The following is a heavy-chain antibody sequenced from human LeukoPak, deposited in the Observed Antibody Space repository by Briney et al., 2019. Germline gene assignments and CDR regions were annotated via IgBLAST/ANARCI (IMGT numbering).Heavy chain of an antibody. J-gene: IGHJ4*02. Sequence: SQTLSLTCTVSGGSISSGDYYWSWIRQPPGKGLEWIGYIYYSGSTYYNPSLKSRVTISVDTSKNQFSLKLSSVTAADTAVYYCARAAPWYYYDSSGYYLDYWGQGTLVTVSS. CDR2: IYYSGST. CDR3: ARAAPWYYYDSSGYYLDY. V-gene: IGHV4-30-4*01. D-gene: IGHD3-22*01. CDR1: GGSISSGDYY.